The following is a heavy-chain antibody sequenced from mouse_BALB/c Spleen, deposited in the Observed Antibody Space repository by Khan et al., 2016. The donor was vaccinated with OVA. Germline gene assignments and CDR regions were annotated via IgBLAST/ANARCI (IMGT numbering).Heavy chain of an antibody. V-gene: IGHV3-2*02. CDR1: GYSITSGYA. J-gene: IGHJ2*01. D-gene: IGHD1-1*01. Sequence: EVQLQESGPGLVKPSQSLSLTCTVTGYSITSGYAWNWIRQFPGNNLEWMGYISYSDVTSYTPSLKSRISITRDTSTNTFFLQLNSVTTEDTATYYCARGNYYGYYFDYWGQGTTLTVSS. CDR2: ISYSDVT. CDR3: ARGNYYGYYFDY.